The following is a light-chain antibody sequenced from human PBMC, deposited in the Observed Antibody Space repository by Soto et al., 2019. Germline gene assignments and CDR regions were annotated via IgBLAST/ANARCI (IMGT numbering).Light chain of an antibody. J-gene: IGKJ5*01. V-gene: IGKV3-15*01. CDR3: QQYNNWPPVT. CDR1: QSVSSN. Sequence: EIVMTQSPATLSVSPGERATLSCRASQSVSSNLAWYQQKPGQAPRLLIYDASTRATGIPARFSGSGSGTEFPLTISSLQSEDFAVYYCQQYNNWPPVTFGQGTRLEIK. CDR2: DAS.